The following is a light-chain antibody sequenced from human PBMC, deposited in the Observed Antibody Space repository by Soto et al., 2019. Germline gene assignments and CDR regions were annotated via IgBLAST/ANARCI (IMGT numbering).Light chain of an antibody. CDR2: AAS. V-gene: IGKV1-12*01. Sequence: DIQMTQSPSSVSAYVGDRVTITCRASQGIGSWLAWYQQKPGKAPKLLIYAASTLQSGVPSRFSGTGSGTDFALTIGSLQPEDFATYYCQQANSFPPTFGGGTKVDIK. J-gene: IGKJ4*01. CDR1: QGIGSW. CDR3: QQANSFPPT.